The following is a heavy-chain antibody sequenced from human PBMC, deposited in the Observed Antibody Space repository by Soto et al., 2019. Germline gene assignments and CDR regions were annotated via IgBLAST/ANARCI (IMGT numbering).Heavy chain of an antibody. CDR3: ARCPYYYYGMDV. V-gene: IGHV3-48*02. Sequence: EVQLVESGGGLVQPGGSLRLSCAASGFTFSSYSMNWVRQAPGKGLEWVSYISSSSSTIYYADSVKGRFTIPRDNAKNSLYLQMNSLRDEDTAVYYCARCPYYYYGMDVWGQGTTVTVSS. CDR2: ISSSSSTI. CDR1: GFTFSSYS. J-gene: IGHJ6*02.